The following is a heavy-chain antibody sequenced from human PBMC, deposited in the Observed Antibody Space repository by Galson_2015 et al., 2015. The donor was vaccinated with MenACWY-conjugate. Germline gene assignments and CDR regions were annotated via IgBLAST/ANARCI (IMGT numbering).Heavy chain of an antibody. CDR2: ISYDGSNK. CDR3: ARDMRGFVVVTGVVHDAFDI. D-gene: IGHD2-21*02. J-gene: IGHJ3*02. Sequence: SLRLSCAASGFTFSSYAMHWVRQAPGKGLEWVAVISYDGSNKYYADSVKGRFTISRDNSKNTLYLQMNSLRAEDTAVYYCARDMRGFVVVTGVVHDAFDIWGQGTMVTVSS. CDR1: GFTFSSYA. V-gene: IGHV3-30*04.